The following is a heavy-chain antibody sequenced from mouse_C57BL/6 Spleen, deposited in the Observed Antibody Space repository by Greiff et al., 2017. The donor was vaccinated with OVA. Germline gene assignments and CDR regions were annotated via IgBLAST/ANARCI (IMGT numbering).Heavy chain of an antibody. CDR3: ARGVTTAYFDY. J-gene: IGHJ2*01. Sequence: QVQLQQSGAELVKPGASVKLSCKASGYTFTSYWMHWVKQRPGQGLEWIGMIHPNSGSTNYNEKFKSKATLTVDKSSSTAYMQLSSLTSEDSAVYYCARGVTTAYFDYWGQGTTLTVSS. CDR1: GYTFTSYW. D-gene: IGHD1-2*01. V-gene: IGHV1-64*01. CDR2: IHPNSGST.